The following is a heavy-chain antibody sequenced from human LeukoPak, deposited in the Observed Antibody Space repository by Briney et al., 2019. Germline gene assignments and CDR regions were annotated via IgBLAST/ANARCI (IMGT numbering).Heavy chain of an antibody. D-gene: IGHD6-13*01. J-gene: IGHJ4*02. V-gene: IGHV3-43*02. CDR3: AKEDYSSSWYALDY. CDR2: ISGDGGSI. Sequence: AGGSLRLSCAASGFTFDDYAIYWVRQGPGKGLEWVSLISGDGGSIYYADSVKGRFTISRDNSKNSLYLQMNSLGTEDTALYYCAKEDYSSSWYALDYWGQGTLVTVSS. CDR1: GFTFDDYA.